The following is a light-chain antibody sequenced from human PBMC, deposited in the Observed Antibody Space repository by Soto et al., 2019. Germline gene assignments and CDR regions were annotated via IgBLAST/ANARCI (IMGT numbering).Light chain of an antibody. CDR3: SSYTSSSTLV. Sequence: QSVLTQPPSAFGSPGQSVTISCTGTSSDIGAYNYVSWYRQYPDKAPKLLVYQVTKRPSGVPDRFSGSKSGNTASLTISGLQAEDEADYYCSSYTSSSTLVFGGGTKLTVL. J-gene: IGLJ3*02. CDR1: SSDIGAYNY. CDR2: QVT. V-gene: IGLV2-8*01.